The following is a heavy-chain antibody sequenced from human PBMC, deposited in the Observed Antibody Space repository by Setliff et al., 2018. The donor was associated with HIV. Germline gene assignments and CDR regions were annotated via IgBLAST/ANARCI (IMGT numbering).Heavy chain of an antibody. J-gene: IGHJ4*02. CDR3: ATYYASGSRIDY. Sequence: GGSLRLSCAASGFSLTDAWMNWVRQAPGKGLEWVAVIWYDGTTKYYADSVRGRFTISRDDSKNTLYLQMNSLRDEDTAVYYCATYYASGSRIDYWGQGTLVTVSS. D-gene: IGHD3-10*01. CDR1: GFSLTDAW. CDR2: IWYDGTTK. V-gene: IGHV3-33*08.